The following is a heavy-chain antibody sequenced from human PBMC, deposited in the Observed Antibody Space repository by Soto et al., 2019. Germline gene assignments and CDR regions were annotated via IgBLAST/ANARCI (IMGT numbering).Heavy chain of an antibody. V-gene: IGHV1-69*13. CDR1: GGTFSSYA. CDR2: IIPIFGTA. J-gene: IGHJ6*02. Sequence: SVKVSCKASGGTFSSYAISWVRQDPGQGLEWMGGIIPIFGTANYAQKFQGRVTITADESTSTAYMELSSLRSEDTAVYYCARGGSIISSWYSVDYYGMDVWGQGTTVTVSS. D-gene: IGHD6-13*01. CDR3: ARGGSIISSWYSVDYYGMDV.